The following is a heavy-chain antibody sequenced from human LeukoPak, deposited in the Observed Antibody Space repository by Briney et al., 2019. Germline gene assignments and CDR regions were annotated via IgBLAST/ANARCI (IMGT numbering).Heavy chain of an antibody. V-gene: IGHV3-15*01. J-gene: IGHJ4*02. CDR3: ATRPPPYGDFYFDF. Sequence: GESLSLSCAASGLTISNAWKSWVRHPPAPGLELDWSIKHKTDGATTDYAAPVKGRFTISRDDSKNTLYLQMNSMTTEDTAFYFCATRPPPYGDFYFDFWGQGALVAVSS. D-gene: IGHD4-17*01. CDR1: GLTISNAW. CDR2: IKHKTDGATT.